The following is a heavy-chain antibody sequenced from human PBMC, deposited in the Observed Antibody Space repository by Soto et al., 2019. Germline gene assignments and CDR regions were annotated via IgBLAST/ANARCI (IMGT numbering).Heavy chain of an antibody. CDR2: ISSRGGSI. Sequence: EVQLVESGGGLVQPGGSVRLSCAASGFTFSKFAMHWVRQAPGKGLEHVSAISSRGGSIYCVNSVKGRFSISRDNSRNIVYLQVDSLRADDTAVYYCARCFEGSGSYYQPLYFDYWGQGTLVTVSS. CDR1: GFTFSKFA. J-gene: IGHJ4*02. V-gene: IGHV3-64*01. CDR3: ARCFEGSGSYYQPLYFDY. D-gene: IGHD3-10*01.